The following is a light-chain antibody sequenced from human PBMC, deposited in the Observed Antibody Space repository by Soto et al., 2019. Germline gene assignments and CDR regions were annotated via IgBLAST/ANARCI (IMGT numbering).Light chain of an antibody. J-gene: IGKJ1*01. CDR1: QSVSSN. CDR3: QQYNNWPPWT. V-gene: IGKV3-15*01. CDR2: GAS. Sequence: EIVTTQSPATLSVSPGERATLSCRASQSVSSNLAWYQQKPGQAPRLLIYGASTRATGIPASFSGSGSGTEFTLTISSLQSEDFAVYYCQQYNNWPPWTFGQGTKVDIK.